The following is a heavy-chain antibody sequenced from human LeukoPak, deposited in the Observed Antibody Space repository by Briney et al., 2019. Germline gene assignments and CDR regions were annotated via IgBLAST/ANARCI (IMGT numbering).Heavy chain of an antibody. J-gene: IGHJ4*02. CDR1: GFTFRSYG. CDR3: XXDIRDGYXSEAIDY. Sequence: GWSLRLSCAASGFTFRSYGMHWVRQAPGKGLEWVAFIRYDESNKYYTDSVKGRFTISRDTSRNMLYLQMNSLRPEDTAIYYXXXDIRDGYXSEAIDYWGQGTLVTVSS. V-gene: IGHV3-30*02. D-gene: IGHD5-24*01. CDR2: IRYDESNK.